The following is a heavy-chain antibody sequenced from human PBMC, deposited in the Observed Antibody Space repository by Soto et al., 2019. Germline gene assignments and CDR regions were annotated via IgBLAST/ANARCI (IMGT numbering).Heavy chain of an antibody. J-gene: IGHJ4*02. CDR2: ISGSGGST. Sequence: GGSLRLSCAASGFTFSSCAMSWVRQAPGKGLEWVSAISGSGGSTYYADSVKGRFTISRDNSKNTLYLQMNSLRAEDTAVYYCAKGPHYYDSSGYYQFDYWGQGTLVTVSS. CDR3: AKGPHYYDSSGYYQFDY. CDR1: GFTFSSCA. V-gene: IGHV3-23*01. D-gene: IGHD3-22*01.